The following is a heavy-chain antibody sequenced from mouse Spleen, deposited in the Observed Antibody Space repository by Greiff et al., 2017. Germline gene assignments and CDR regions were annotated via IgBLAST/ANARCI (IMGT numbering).Heavy chain of an antibody. CDR1: GYTFTNYW. V-gene: IGHV1-72*01. D-gene: IGHD2-3*01. CDR2: IDPISGGT. J-gene: IGHJ3*01. CDR3: ARDDGYLFAY. Sequence: QVQLQQPGAELVKPGASVKLSCKASGYTFTNYWMHWVKQRPGRGLEWIGRIDPISGGTKYNEKFKNKATLTVDKPSSTAYMQLSSLTSEDSTVYYCARDDGYLFAYWGQGTLVTVSA.